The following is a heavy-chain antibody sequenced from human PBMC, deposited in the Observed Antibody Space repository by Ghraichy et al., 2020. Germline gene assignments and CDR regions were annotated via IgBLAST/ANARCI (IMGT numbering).Heavy chain of an antibody. CDR2: INWNGDKT. J-gene: IGHJ4*02. CDR3: ARDSRGRNGSYEGFDH. V-gene: IGHV3-20*04. CDR1: GFTFDDHG. D-gene: IGHD1-26*01. Sequence: GESLNISCAASGFTFDDHGMSWVRQAAGKGLEWVSGINWNGDKTAYADSVRGRFTISRDNANNFLYLQMNSLRDEDTAFYYCARDSRGRNGSYEGFDHWGQGTLVTV.